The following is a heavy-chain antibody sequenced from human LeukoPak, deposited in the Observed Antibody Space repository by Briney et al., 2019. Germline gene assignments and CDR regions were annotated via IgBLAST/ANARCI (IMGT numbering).Heavy chain of an antibody. CDR2: ISSSSSTI. Sequence: GGSLRLSCAASGFTFSSYSMNWVRQAPGKGLEWVSYISSSSSTIYYADSVKGRFTISRDNAKNSLYLQMNSLRAEDTAVYYCARFSSPYYYMDVWGKGTTVTVPS. CDR3: ARFSSPYYYMDV. D-gene: IGHD6-13*01. CDR1: GFTFSSYS. J-gene: IGHJ6*03. V-gene: IGHV3-48*01.